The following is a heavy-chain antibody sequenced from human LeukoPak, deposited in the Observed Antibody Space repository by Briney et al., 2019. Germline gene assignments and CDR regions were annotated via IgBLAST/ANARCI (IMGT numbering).Heavy chain of an antibody. CDR3: ARERGDGALG. D-gene: IGHD4-17*01. Sequence: PGGSLRLSCAASGFTFSSYAMHWVRHAPGKGLEWVAVISYDGSNKYYADSVKGRFTISRDNSKNTLYLQMNSLRAEDTAVYYCARERGDGALGWGQGTLVTVSS. J-gene: IGHJ4*02. V-gene: IGHV3-30-3*01. CDR1: GFTFSSYA. CDR2: ISYDGSNK.